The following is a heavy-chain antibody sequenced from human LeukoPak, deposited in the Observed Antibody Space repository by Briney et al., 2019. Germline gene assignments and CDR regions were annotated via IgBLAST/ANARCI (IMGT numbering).Heavy chain of an antibody. V-gene: IGHV4-39*07. CDR3: ARENCSGGSCYSIYYYYYMDV. CDR1: GGSISSSSYY. J-gene: IGHJ6*03. D-gene: IGHD2-15*01. CDR2: IYYSGST. Sequence: SETLSLTCTVSGGSISSSSYYWGWIRQPPGKGLEWIGSIYYSGSTYYNPSLKSRVTISVDTSKNQFSLKLSSVTAADTAVYYCARENCSGGSCYSIYYYYYMDVWGKGTAVTVSS.